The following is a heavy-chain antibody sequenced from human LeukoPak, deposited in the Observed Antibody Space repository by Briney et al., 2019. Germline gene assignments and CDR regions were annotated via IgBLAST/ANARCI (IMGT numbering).Heavy chain of an antibody. CDR3: AKDKWFGELYHFDY. CDR1: GFTFSSYG. J-gene: IGHJ4*02. Sequence: PGGSLRLSCAASGFTFSSYGMHWVRQAPGKGLEWVAVISYDGSNKYYADSVKGRFTISRDNSKNTLYLQMNSLRAEDTAVYYCAKDKWFGELYHFDYWGQGTLVTVSS. CDR2: ISYDGSNK. D-gene: IGHD3-10*01. V-gene: IGHV3-30*18.